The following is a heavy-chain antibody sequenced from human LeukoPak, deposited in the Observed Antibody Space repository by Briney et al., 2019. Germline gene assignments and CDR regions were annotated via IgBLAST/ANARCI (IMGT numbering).Heavy chain of an antibody. J-gene: IGHJ3*02. D-gene: IGHD4/OR15-4a*01. CDR2: IKQDGSEK. V-gene: IGHV3-7*01. CDR1: GFTFSSYW. CDR3: AREGMTLGAFDI. Sequence: GGSLRLSCVASGFTFSSYWMSWVRQAPGKGLEWVANIKQDGSEKYYVDSVKGRFTISRDNAKNSLYLQMNSLRPEDTAVYYCAREGMTLGAFDICGQGRMATAYS.